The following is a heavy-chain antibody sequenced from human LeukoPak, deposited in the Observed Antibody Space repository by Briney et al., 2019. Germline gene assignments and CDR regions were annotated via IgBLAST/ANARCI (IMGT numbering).Heavy chain of an antibody. CDR3: AGGGQLLTDY. J-gene: IGHJ4*02. CDR2: IYHSGST. V-gene: IGHV4-38-2*02. D-gene: IGHD4/OR15-4a*01. Sequence: PSETLSLTCTVSGYSISSGYYWGWIRQPPGKGLEWIGSIYHSGSTYYNPSLKSRVTISVDTSKNQFSLKLSSVTAADTAVYYCAGGGQLLTDYWGQGTLVTVSS. CDR1: GYSISSGYY.